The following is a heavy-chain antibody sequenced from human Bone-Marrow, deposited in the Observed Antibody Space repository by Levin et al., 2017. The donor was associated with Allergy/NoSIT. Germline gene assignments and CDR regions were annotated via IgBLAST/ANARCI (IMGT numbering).Heavy chain of an antibody. CDR2: ISSTSAYI. V-gene: IGHV3-21*01. J-gene: IGHJ6*02. Sequence: GESLKISCAASGITFNNYTLTWVRQAPGKGLEWVSSISSTSAYIHYADSVKGRFTISRDNAKKSLYLQMNSLRVEDTAIYYCASRITAPGGLDVWGQGTTVTVSS. CDR3: ASRITAPGGLDV. D-gene: IGHD3-10*01. CDR1: GITFNNYT.